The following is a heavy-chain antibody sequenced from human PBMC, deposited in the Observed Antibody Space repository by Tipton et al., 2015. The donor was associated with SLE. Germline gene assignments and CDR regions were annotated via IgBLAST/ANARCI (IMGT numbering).Heavy chain of an antibody. Sequence: TLSLTCTVSRGFSSSGGYYWTWVRQTAGKGLEWIGRIYNSGTTNYNPSFKSRVTMSVDTSKNHFFLKLSSVTAADTAVYFCARDKSNWDIDYWGQGTLVTVSS. D-gene: IGHD1-1*01. J-gene: IGHJ4*02. CDR1: RGFSSSGGYY. V-gene: IGHV4-61*02. CDR2: IYNSGTT. CDR3: ARDKSNWDIDY.